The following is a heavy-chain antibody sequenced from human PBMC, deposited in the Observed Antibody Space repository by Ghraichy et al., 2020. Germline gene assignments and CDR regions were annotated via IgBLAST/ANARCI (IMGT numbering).Heavy chain of an antibody. D-gene: IGHD5-18*01. CDR3: ARDQKLWFLYGMDV. CDR2: IKQDGSEK. J-gene: IGHJ6*02. CDR1: GFTFSSYW. Sequence: GGSLRLSCAASGFTFSSYWMSWVRQAPGKGLEWVANIKQDGSEKYYVDSVKGRFTISRDNAKNSLYLQMNSLRAEDTAVYYCARDQKLWFLYGMDVWGQGTTVTVSS. V-gene: IGHV3-7*03.